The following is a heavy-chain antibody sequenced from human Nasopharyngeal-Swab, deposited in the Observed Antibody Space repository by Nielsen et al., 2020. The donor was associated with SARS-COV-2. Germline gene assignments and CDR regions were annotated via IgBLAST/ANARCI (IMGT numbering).Heavy chain of an antibody. D-gene: IGHD3-10*01. CDR1: GGSVSSGGYY. V-gene: IGHV4-39*01. Sequence: SETLSLTCTVSGGSVSSGGYYWSWIRQPPGKGLEWIGEINHSGSTNYNPSLKSRVTISVDTSKNQFSLKLSSVTAADTAVYYCARRAWFGELDDYWGQGTLVTVSS. CDR3: ARRAWFGELDDY. J-gene: IGHJ4*02. CDR2: INHSGST.